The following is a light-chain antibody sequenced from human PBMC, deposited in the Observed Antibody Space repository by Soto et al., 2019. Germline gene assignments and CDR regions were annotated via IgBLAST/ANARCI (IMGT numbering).Light chain of an antibody. Sequence: QSVLSQPASVSGSPGQSITISCTGTSSDVGGYNYVSWYQQHPGKAPKLIIYDVSDRPSGVSNRFSGSKSGITASLTISGLQAEDEADYYCSSFTITSTPVFGGGTQLTVL. J-gene: IGLJ7*01. CDR1: SSDVGGYNY. V-gene: IGLV2-14*03. CDR2: DVS. CDR3: SSFTITSTPV.